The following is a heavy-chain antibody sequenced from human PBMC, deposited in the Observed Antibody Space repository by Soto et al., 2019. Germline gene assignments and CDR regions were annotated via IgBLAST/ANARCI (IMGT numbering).Heavy chain of an antibody. Sequence: SETLSLTCTVSGGSISSSSYYWGWIRQPPGKGLEWIGSIYYSGSTYYNPSLKSRVTISVDTSKNQFSLKLSSVAAADTAVYYCERRGFLEWLLFDYWGQGTLVTVSS. V-gene: IGHV4-39*01. CDR2: IYYSGST. J-gene: IGHJ4*02. D-gene: IGHD3-3*01. CDR3: ERRGFLEWLLFDY. CDR1: GGSISSSSYY.